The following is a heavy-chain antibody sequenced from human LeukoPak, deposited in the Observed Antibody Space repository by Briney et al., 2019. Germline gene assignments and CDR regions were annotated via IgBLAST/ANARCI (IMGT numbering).Heavy chain of an antibody. CDR3: ARARDVDTAMVLDGMDV. CDR1: GGSFSGYY. D-gene: IGHD5-18*01. J-gene: IGHJ6*02. CDR2: IKHSGST. V-gene: IGHV4-34*01. Sequence: SETLSLTCAVYGGSFSGYYWSWIRQPPGKGLEWIGEIKHSGSTNYNPSLKSRVTISVEKSKNQFSVKLSSVTAADTAVYYGARARDVDTAMVLDGMDVWGQGTTVTVSS.